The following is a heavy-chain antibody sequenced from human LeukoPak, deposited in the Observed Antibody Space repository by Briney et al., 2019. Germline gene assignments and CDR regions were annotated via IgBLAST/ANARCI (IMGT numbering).Heavy chain of an antibody. CDR1: GFTFSGYA. CDR3: ARETGYSYGYDY. Sequence: PGGSLRLSCAASGFTFSGYAMHWVRQAPGKGLEWVAVISYDGSNKYYADSVKGRFTISRDNSKNTLYLQMNSLRAEDTAVYYCARETGYSYGYDYWGQGTLVTVSS. V-gene: IGHV3-30-3*01. CDR2: ISYDGSNK. J-gene: IGHJ4*02. D-gene: IGHD5-18*01.